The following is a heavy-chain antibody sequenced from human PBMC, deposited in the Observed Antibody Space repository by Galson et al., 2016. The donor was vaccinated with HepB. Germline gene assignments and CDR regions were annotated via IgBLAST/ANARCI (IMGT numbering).Heavy chain of an antibody. D-gene: IGHD3-10*01. Sequence: SVKVSCKASGYLFKNYGINWVRQAPGQGLEWLGWIRADKGDPNLEQKFQDRVSLTTDTSTNTAYMELRNLRSDDTAVYYCARTTRGGLYYFYGMDVWGQGTTVIVSS. CDR3: ARTTRGGLYYFYGMDV. V-gene: IGHV1-18*01. CDR1: GYLFKNYG. CDR2: IRADKGDP. J-gene: IGHJ6*02.